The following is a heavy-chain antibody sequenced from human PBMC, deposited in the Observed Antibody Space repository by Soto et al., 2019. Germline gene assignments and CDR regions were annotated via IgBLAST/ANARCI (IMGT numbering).Heavy chain of an antibody. CDR2: INPSGGRT. Sequence: ASVKVSCKASGNSFTTYYMHWVRQAPGQGLEWMGIINPSGGRTTYAQKFQGRVTMNRDTSTSTFHMELSSLTSEDTAVYYCAGLYHYDSSGYYDYWGQGTLVTVS. J-gene: IGHJ4*02. V-gene: IGHV1-46*01. CDR3: AGLYHYDSSGYYDY. D-gene: IGHD3-22*01. CDR1: GNSFTTYY.